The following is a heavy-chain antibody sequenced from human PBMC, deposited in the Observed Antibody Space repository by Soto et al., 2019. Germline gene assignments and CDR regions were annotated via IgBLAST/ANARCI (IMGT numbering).Heavy chain of an antibody. Sequence: QVQLVQSGAEVKRPGSSVKVSCKASGGTFSTYTINWVRQAPGQGLKWMGGVIPIFATANYTQKSQDRVTITADNYPRTGYVELISLRFEDTAVSYFERETDWYFDLWGRGTLVTACS. V-gene: IGHV1-69*14. CDR2: VIPIFATA. CDR3: ERETDWYFDL. J-gene: IGHJ2*01. CDR1: GGTFSTYT.